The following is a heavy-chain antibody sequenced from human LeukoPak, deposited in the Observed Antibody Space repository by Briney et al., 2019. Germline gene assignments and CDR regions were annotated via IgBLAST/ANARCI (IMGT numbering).Heavy chain of an antibody. CDR1: GGSISSYY. D-gene: IGHD3-10*01. Sequence: SETLSLTCSVSGGSISSYYWSWIRQPPGKGLEWIGYFYYSGSTNYNPSLKSRVTISVDTSKNQFSLKLSSVTAADTAVYYCARGGSGISNAFDIWGQGTMVTVSS. CDR2: FYYSGST. J-gene: IGHJ3*02. CDR3: ARGGSGISNAFDI. V-gene: IGHV4-59*01.